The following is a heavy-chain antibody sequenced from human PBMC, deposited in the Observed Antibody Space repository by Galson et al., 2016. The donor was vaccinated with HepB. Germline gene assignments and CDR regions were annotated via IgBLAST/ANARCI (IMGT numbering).Heavy chain of an antibody. J-gene: IGHJ5*02. CDR1: GGTFNNFA. D-gene: IGHD3-22*01. CDR2: IIATFGTT. V-gene: IGHV1-69*01. Sequence: SCKASGGTFNNFAISWVRQAPGQGLEWMGGIIATFGTTNYAQKVQGRVTITADEYTTTVYMDLSSLRSENTAVYYCARAPYYDSSGYYQNWFDPWGQGTLVTVSS. CDR3: ARAPYYDSSGYYQNWFDP.